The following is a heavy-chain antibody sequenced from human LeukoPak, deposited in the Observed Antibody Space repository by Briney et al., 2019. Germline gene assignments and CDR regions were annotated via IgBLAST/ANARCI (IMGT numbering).Heavy chain of an antibody. CDR2: INSDGSST. J-gene: IGHJ4*02. Sequence: GGSLRLSCAASGFTFSSYWMHLVRQAPGKGLVWVSRINSDGSSTSYADSVKGRLTISRDNAKNTLYLQMNSLRAEDTAVYYCARDITMVRGVPFWGQGTLVTVSS. D-gene: IGHD3-10*01. CDR3: ARDITMVRGVPF. V-gene: IGHV3-74*01. CDR1: GFTFSSYW.